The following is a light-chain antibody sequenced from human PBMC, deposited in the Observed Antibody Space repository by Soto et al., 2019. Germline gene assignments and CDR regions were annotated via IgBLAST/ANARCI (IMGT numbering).Light chain of an antibody. CDR3: QQYNSYPWT. V-gene: IGKV3-15*01. CDR1: QSVSSS. Sequence: EIVMTQSPATLSVSPCERATLSCRASQSVSSSLACYQQKPGQAPRLLIYGASSRATGIPARFSGSGSGTEFTLTISSLQPDDFATYYCQQYNSYPWTFGQGTKVDIK. CDR2: GAS. J-gene: IGKJ1*01.